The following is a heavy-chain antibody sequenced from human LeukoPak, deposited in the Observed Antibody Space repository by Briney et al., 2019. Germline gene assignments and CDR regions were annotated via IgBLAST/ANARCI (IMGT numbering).Heavy chain of an antibody. J-gene: IGHJ5*02. V-gene: IGHV4-59*01. CDR3: ARDLFITIFGVVINQGGDPLGP. CDR1: GGSISSYY. D-gene: IGHD3-3*01. Sequence: PSETLSLTCTVSGGSISSYYWSWIRQPPGKGLEWIGYIYYSGSTNYNPSLKSRVTISVDTSKNQFSLKLSSVTAADTAVYYCARDLFITIFGVVINQGGDPLGPWGQGTLVTVSS. CDR2: IYYSGST.